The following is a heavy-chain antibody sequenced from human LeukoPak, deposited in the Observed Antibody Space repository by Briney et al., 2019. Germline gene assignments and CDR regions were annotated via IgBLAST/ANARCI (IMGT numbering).Heavy chain of an antibody. V-gene: IGHV4-59*01. CDR3: AREVGAFDY. Sequence: PSETLSLTCTVSGGSISSYYWSWIRQPPGKGLEWIGYIYYSGSTNYNPSLKSRVTISVDTSKNQFSLKLSSVTAVDTAVYYCAREVGAFDYWGQGTLVTVSS. J-gene: IGHJ4*02. CDR1: GGSISSYY. CDR2: IYYSGST. D-gene: IGHD1-26*01.